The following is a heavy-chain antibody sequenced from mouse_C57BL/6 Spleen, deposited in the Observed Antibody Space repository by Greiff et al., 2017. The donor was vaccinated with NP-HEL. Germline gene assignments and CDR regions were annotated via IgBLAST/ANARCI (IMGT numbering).Heavy chain of an antibody. CDR1: GYSITSGYD. J-gene: IGHJ1*03. Sequence: EVKLEESGPGMVKPSQSLSLTCTVTGYSITSGYDWHWIRHFPGNKLEWMGYISYSGSTNYNPSLKSRISITHDTSKNHFFLKLNSVTTEDTATYYCAITTVVAGNWYFDVWGTGTTVTVSS. CDR3: AITTVVAGNWYFDV. V-gene: IGHV3-1*01. CDR2: ISYSGST. D-gene: IGHD1-1*01.